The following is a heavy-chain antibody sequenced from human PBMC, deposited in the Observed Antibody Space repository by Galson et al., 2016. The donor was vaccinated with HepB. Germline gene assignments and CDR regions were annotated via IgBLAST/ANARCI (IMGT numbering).Heavy chain of an antibody. CDR3: ATTRARGGPYFGSFDF. V-gene: IGHV5-51*01. CDR1: GYSFTDYW. J-gene: IGHJ3*01. Sequence: QSGAEVKKPGESLKISCKISGYSFTDYWIGWVRQMPGKGLQWMGVIYVPFDSDTRFSPSFQGQVTLSLDKSKTTAYLQWSSLKASDTALYYFATTRARGGPYFGSFDFWGQGTRGTVTS. D-gene: IGHD3-10*01. CDR2: IYVPFDSDT.